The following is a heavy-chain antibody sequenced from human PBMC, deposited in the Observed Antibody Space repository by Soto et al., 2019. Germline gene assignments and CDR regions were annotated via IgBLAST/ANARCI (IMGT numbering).Heavy chain of an antibody. D-gene: IGHD3-16*01. J-gene: IGHJ6*02. CDR1: GYTFTTYG. V-gene: IGHV1-18*01. CDR3: AREGEMPYYYYGLDV. Sequence: QVQLVQSGAEVRKPGASVKVSCKASGYTFTTYGISWVRQAPGQGIEWMGWISGYNGHTKYAQKFQGRVTMTTDTSTSTVYMDRRSLRSDDTAVYYCAREGEMPYYYYGLDVWGQGPTVTVSS. CDR2: ISGYNGHT.